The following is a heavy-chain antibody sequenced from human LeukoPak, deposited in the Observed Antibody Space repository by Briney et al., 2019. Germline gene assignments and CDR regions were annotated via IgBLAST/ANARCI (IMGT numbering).Heavy chain of an antibody. Sequence: ASVKVSCKASGYTFTSYYMHWVRQAPGQGLEWMGIINPSGGSTSYAQKFQGRVTMTRDTSTSTVYMELSSLRSEDTAVYYCARDLVRFLEPTGPDVWGKGTTVTVSS. CDR3: ARDLVRFLEPTGPDV. CDR1: GYTFTSYY. D-gene: IGHD3-3*01. V-gene: IGHV1-46*01. J-gene: IGHJ6*04. CDR2: INPSGGST.